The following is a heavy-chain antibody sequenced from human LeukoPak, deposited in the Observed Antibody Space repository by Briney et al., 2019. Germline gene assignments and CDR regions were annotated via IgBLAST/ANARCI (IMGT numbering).Heavy chain of an antibody. V-gene: IGHV1-69*06. CDR1: GGTFSSYA. CDR3: ARGPSVITFGGVIVMGYYYFDC. CDR2: IIPIFGTA. D-gene: IGHD3-16*02. Sequence: SVKVSCKASGGTFSSYAISWVRQAPGQGLEWMGGIIPIFGTANYAQKFQGRVTITADKSTSTAYMELSSLRSEDTAVYYCARGPSVITFGGVIVMGYYYFDCWGQGTLVTVSS. J-gene: IGHJ4*02.